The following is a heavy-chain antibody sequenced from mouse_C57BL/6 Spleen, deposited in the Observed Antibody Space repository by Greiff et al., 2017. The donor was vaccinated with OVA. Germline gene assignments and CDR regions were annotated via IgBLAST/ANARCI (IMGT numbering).Heavy chain of an antibody. J-gene: IGHJ4*01. Sequence: VQLQQSDAELVKPGASVKISCKVSGYTFTDYTIHWMKQRPEQGLEWIGYIYPRDGSTKYNEKFKGKATLTADKSSSTAYMQLNSLTSEDSAVYFCAEDYGSSPYYYAMDYWGQGTSVTVSS. CDR1: GYTFTDYT. D-gene: IGHD1-1*01. CDR2: IYPRDGST. CDR3: AEDYGSSPYYYAMDY. V-gene: IGHV1-78*01.